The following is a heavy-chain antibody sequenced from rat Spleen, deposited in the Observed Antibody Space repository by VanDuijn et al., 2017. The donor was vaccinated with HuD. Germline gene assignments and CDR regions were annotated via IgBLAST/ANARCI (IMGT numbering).Heavy chain of an antibody. CDR2: IWGDGST. J-gene: IGHJ3*01. CDR1: GFSLISYA. V-gene: IGHV2-1*01. D-gene: IGHD1-1*01. Sequence: QVQLKESGPGLVQPSQTLSLTCTVSGFSLISYAVNWVRQPPGKGLEWMGGIWGDGSTVYNSALKSRLSINRDTAKSQVFLKMNNLQAEDTAMYFCARYSTVLQGGFAYWGQGTLVTVSS. CDR3: ARYSTVLQGGFAY.